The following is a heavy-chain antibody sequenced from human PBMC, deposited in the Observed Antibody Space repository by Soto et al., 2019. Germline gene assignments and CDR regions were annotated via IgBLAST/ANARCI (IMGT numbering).Heavy chain of an antibody. V-gene: IGHV4-4*02. CDR3: VRDADETAIVPAPWLV. CDR2: IYHSGST. CDR1: GGSISSSHW. J-gene: IGHJ6*02. D-gene: IGHD2-21*02. Sequence: ETLSLTCAVSGGSISSSHWWGWVRQAPGKGLEWIGEIYHSGSTNYNPSLKSRITMSVDKSKNQFSVNLSSVTAADTAVYYCVRDADETAIVPAPWLVWGRGTMVTVSS.